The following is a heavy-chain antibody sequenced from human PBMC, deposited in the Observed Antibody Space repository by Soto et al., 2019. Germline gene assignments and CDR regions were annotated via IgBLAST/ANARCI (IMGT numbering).Heavy chain of an antibody. CDR2: IDPSDSYT. J-gene: IGHJ6*02. Sequence: PVEPHKISCKGSGYSFTSYWISWVRQMPGKGLEWMGRIDPSDSYTNYSPSFQGHVTISADKSISTAYLQWSSLKASDTAMYYCARAYAVTYYYYGMDVWGQGTTVTVSS. CDR1: GYSFTSYW. V-gene: IGHV5-10-1*01. CDR3: ARAYAVTYYYYGMDV. D-gene: IGHD2-21*02.